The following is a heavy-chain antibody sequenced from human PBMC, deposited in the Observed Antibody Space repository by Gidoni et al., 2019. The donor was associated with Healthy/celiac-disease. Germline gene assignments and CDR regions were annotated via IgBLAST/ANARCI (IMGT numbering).Heavy chain of an antibody. CDR2: IIPIFGTA. V-gene: IGHV1-69*01. CDR3: ARDQNVEMATTQPYYFDY. D-gene: IGHD5-12*01. CDR1: GGTFSSYA. J-gene: IGHJ4*02. Sequence: QVQLVQSGAEVKKPGSSVKVSCKASGGTFSSYAISWVRQAPGQGLEWMGGIIPIFGTANYAQKFQGRVTITADESTSTAYMELSSLRSEDTAVYYCARDQNVEMATTQPYYFDYWGQGTLVTVSS.